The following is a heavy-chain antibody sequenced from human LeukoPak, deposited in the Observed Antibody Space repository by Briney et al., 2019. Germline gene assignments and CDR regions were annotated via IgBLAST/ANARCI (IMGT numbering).Heavy chain of an antibody. CDR3: ARVGSGSYYWFDP. Sequence: ASVKVSCKASRYTFTGYYMHWVRQAPGQGLEWMGWINPNSGGTNYAQKFQGRVTMTRDTSISTAYMELSRLRSDDTAVYYCARVGSGSYYWFDPWGQGTLVTVSS. CDR1: RYTFTGYY. V-gene: IGHV1-2*02. CDR2: INPNSGGT. J-gene: IGHJ5*02. D-gene: IGHD3-10*01.